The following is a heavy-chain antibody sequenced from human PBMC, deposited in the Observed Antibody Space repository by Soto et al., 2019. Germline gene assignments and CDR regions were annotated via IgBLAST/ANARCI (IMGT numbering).Heavy chain of an antibody. CDR3: ARHLSRYGSLRNAFDI. Sequence: SETLSLTCTVSGGSISSGGYYWSWIRQHPGKGLEWIGYIYYSGSTYYNPSLKSRVTISVDTSKNQFSLKLSSVTAADTAVYYCARHLSRYGSLRNAFDIWGQGTMVTVSS. D-gene: IGHD3-10*01. CDR2: IYYSGST. V-gene: IGHV4-31*03. J-gene: IGHJ3*02. CDR1: GGSISSGGYY.